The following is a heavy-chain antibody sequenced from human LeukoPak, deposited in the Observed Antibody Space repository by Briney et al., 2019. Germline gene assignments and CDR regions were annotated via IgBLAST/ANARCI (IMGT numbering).Heavy chain of an antibody. CDR1: GFTFSGFS. V-gene: IGHV3-74*01. D-gene: IGHD2-15*01. CDR3: ARRITGALEY. CDR2: INSDGSST. Sequence: GGSLRLSCAASGFTFSGFSMHWVRHAPAKGPLWVLRINSDGSSTNYAVSVKGRFTISRDNAKNTLYLQMNSLRAEDTAVYFCARRITGALEYWGQGTLVTVSS. J-gene: IGHJ4*02.